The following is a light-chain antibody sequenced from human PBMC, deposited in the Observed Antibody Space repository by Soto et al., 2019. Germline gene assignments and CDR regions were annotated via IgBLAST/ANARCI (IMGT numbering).Light chain of an antibody. V-gene: IGLV3-21*02. J-gene: IGLJ1*01. CDR3: QVWDGSSDLPYV. CDR1: NIGSKT. Sequence: SYQLTQPPSVSVAPGQTARITCGGDNIGSKTVHWYRPRPGQDPVVVVYDDSDRPSGIAERFSGSNSGNMVTLAIGGVEAGDEVDYCCQVWDGSSDLPYV. CDR2: DDS.